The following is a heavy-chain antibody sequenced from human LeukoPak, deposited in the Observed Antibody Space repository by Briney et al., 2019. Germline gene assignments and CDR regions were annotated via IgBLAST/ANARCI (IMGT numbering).Heavy chain of an antibody. J-gene: IGHJ4*02. Sequence: GESLKISRKGSGYSFTSYWISWVRQMPGKGLEWMGRIDPSDSYTNYSPSFQGHVTISADKSISTAYLQWSSLKASDTAMYYCATVYSSSWYEFDYWGQGTLVTVSS. D-gene: IGHD6-13*01. V-gene: IGHV5-10-1*01. CDR1: GYSFTSYW. CDR3: ATVYSSSWYEFDY. CDR2: IDPSDSYT.